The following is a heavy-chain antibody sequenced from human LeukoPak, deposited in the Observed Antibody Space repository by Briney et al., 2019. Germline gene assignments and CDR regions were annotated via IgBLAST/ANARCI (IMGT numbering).Heavy chain of an antibody. V-gene: IGHV3-30*18. CDR2: ISYDGSNK. CDR1: GFTFSSYG. Sequence: PGGSLRLSCAASGFTFSSYGMHWVRQAPGKGLEWVAVISYDGSNKYYADSVKGRFTISRDNSKNTLYLQMNSLRAEDTAVYYCAKDPYSSSWYPYYYYGMDVWGQGTTVTVSS. J-gene: IGHJ6*02. D-gene: IGHD6-13*01. CDR3: AKDPYSSSWYPYYYYGMDV.